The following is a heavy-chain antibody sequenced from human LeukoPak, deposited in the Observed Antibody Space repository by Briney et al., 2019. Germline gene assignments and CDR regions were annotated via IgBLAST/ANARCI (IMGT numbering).Heavy chain of an antibody. V-gene: IGHV3-7*01. J-gene: IGHJ4*02. CDR1: GFTFSNYW. CDR3: ARDPDTAMVTVFDY. D-gene: IGHD5-18*01. CDR2: IREDGSEK. Sequence: GGSLRLSCAASGFTFSNYWMSWVRQAPGKGLEWVANIREDGSEKYFVDSVKGRFTISRDNSKNTLYLQMNSLRAEDTAVYYCARDPDTAMVTVFDYWGQGTLVTVSS.